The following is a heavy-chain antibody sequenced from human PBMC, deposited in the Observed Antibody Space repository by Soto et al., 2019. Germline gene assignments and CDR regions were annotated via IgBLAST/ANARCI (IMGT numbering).Heavy chain of an antibody. CDR1: GFTFSGSA. Sequence: EVQLVESGGGLVQPGGSLTLSCAASGFTFSGSAMHWVRQASGKGLEWVGRIRSKANSYATAYAASVKGRFTISRDDSKNTAYLQMNSLKTEDTAVYYCTRLPVYYYYGMDVWGQGTTVTVSS. V-gene: IGHV3-73*02. J-gene: IGHJ6*02. CDR2: IRSKANSYAT. CDR3: TRLPVYYYYGMDV.